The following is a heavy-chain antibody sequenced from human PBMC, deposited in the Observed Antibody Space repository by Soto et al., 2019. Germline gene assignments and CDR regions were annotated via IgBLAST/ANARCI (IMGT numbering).Heavy chain of an antibody. Sequence: QVQLQESGPGLVKPSQTLSLTCTVSGGSISSGGYYWRWIRQHPGKGLEWIGYIYYSGSTYYNPSLKSRVTISVDTSKNQFSLKLSSVTAADTAVYYCARALQDSGVGNWFDPWGQGTLVTVSS. CDR2: IYYSGST. CDR3: ARALQDSGVGNWFDP. D-gene: IGHD3-10*01. CDR1: GGSISSGGYY. J-gene: IGHJ5*02. V-gene: IGHV4-31*03.